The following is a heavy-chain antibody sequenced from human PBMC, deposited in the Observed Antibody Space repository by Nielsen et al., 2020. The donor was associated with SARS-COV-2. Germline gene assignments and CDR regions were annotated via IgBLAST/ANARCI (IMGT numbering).Heavy chain of an antibody. D-gene: IGHD6-13*01. CDR3: ARDKLIAAPVYCFDP. CDR1: GFTSTTFA. CDR2: IRGTDNDT. V-gene: IGHV3-23*01. J-gene: IGHJ5*02. Sequence: GESLKISCAGSGFTSTTFAMNWARQAPGKGLEWVSGIRGTDNDTYYADSVKGRFTISRDNSKNTLYLQMNSLRTDDTAVYYCARDKLIAAPVYCFDPWGQGTLVTVSS.